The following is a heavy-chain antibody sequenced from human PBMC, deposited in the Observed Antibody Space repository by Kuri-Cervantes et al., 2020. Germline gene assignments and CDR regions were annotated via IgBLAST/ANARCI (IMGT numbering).Heavy chain of an antibody. Sequence: GGSLRLSCAASGFTFSDYYMNWVRQAPGKGLEWVSSISSSSTIYYADSVKGRFTISRDNSKNTLFLQMNSLRAEDTAVYYCAKGSDSGYDQDYWGQGSLVTVSS. D-gene: IGHD5-12*01. V-gene: IGHV3-69-1*01. CDR1: GFTFSDYY. CDR3: AKGSDSGYDQDY. J-gene: IGHJ4*02. CDR2: ISSSSTI.